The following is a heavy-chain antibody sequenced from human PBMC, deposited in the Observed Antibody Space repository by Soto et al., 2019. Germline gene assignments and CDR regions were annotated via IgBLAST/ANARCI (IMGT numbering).Heavy chain of an antibody. Sequence: LXXLVSGCSIKANYWWACVRQPPGKALEWIGEIYHSGSAIYTPSLKSRVIISMHTSNDQFSLELTSVTAADTAMYYCARGLITGSSYSGGWYYFDHWGQGTQVTVSS. J-gene: IGHJ4*02. V-gene: IGHV4-4*02. D-gene: IGHD1-26*01. CDR1: GCSIKANYW. CDR3: ARGLITGSSYSGGWYYFDH. CDR2: IYHSGSA.